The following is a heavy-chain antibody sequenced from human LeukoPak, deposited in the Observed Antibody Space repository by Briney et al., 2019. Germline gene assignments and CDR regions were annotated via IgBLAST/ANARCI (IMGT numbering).Heavy chain of an antibody. J-gene: IGHJ4*02. D-gene: IGHD5-18*01. V-gene: IGHV4-39*01. CDR1: GGSISSSSYY. CDR3: ARHRGYSYGYFDY. CDR2: IYYSGST. Sequence: SETLSLTCTVSGGSISSSSYYWGWIRQPPGKGLEWIGSIYYSGSTYYNPSLKSRVTISVDTSKNQFSLKLSSVTAADTAVYYCARHRGYSYGYFDYWGRGTLVSVSS.